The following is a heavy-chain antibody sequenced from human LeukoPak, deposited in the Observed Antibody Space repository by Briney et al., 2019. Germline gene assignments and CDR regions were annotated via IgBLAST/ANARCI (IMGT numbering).Heavy chain of an antibody. D-gene: IGHD3-22*01. Sequence: GASVKVFCKASGYTFTSYDINWVQQATGQGLEWMGWMNPNSGNTGYAQKFQGRVTMTRNTSISTAYMELSSLRSEDTAVYYCARVSPTYYYDSSGYTDAFDIWGQGTMVTVSS. CDR3: ARVSPTYYYDSSGYTDAFDI. CDR2: MNPNSGNT. V-gene: IGHV1-8*01. CDR1: GYTFTSYD. J-gene: IGHJ3*02.